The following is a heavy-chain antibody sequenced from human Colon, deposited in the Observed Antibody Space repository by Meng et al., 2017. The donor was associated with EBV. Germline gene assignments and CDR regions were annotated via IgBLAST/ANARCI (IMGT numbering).Heavy chain of an antibody. J-gene: IGHJ4*02. Sequence: QVQLQESGPGLVKPSETLSPPCTVSGGSVNSGAYYWSWFRQPPGKGLEWIGYIYYIGNANYNPSLKSRVTISIDTSKDQFSLKLNSVAAADTAVYYCARLREWLVDYWGQGTLVTVSS. V-gene: IGHV4-61*08. CDR3: ARLREWLVDY. D-gene: IGHD6-19*01. CDR2: IYYIGNA. CDR1: GGSVNSGAYY.